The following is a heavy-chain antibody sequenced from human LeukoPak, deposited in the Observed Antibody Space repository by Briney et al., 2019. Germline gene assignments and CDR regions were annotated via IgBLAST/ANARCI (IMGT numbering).Heavy chain of an antibody. CDR2: IHYSGST. V-gene: IGHV4-59*08. J-gene: IGHJ4*02. Sequence: SETLSLTCTVSGGPISGYVWSWIRQPPGKGLEWIGYIHYSGSTKYSPSLKSRVTMSVDTSKNQFSLKLSSVTAADTAVYYCAKYYCTSAVCYSFDYWGQGTLVTVSS. CDR1: GGPISGYV. D-gene: IGHD2-21*01. CDR3: AKYYCTSAVCYSFDY.